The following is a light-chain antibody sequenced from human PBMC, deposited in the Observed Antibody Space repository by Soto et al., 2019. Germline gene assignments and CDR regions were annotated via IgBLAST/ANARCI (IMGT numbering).Light chain of an antibody. CDR3: QQYESLSWT. Sequence: DIQMTQSPSTLSASVGDRVSITCRASQSIGTWLAWYQQKPGKAPKLLMYDASSLESGVPSRFSGSGSGTDFTLTLNSLQPDDFATYYCQQYESLSWTFGQGTKVEIK. J-gene: IGKJ1*01. V-gene: IGKV1-5*01. CDR1: QSIGTW. CDR2: DAS.